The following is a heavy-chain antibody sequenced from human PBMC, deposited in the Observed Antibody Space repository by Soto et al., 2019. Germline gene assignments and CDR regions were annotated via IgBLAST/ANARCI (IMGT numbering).Heavy chain of an antibody. J-gene: IGHJ6*03. CDR3: ARDGASAGHYFYMDV. CDR2: ISSGGSTV. V-gene: IGHV3-11*01. CDR1: GFTFSDYY. D-gene: IGHD3-16*01. Sequence: GGSLRLSCAASGFTFSDYYMSWIRQAPGKGLEWVSYISSGGSTVFYADSVKGRFTISRDNAKNSLYLQMNSLRAEDTAIYYCARDGASAGHYFYMDVWGKGTTVTVSS.